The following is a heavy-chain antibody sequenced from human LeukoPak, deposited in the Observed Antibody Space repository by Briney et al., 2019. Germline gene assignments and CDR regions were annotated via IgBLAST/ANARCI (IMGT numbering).Heavy chain of an antibody. Sequence: GGSLRLSCEASGFTFHNHGMSWVRQAPGKGLEWVSYISGSSSTIYYADSVRGRFTISRDNAKKSLYLQMNSLRTEDMAVYYCVQDSYAISSSGSTFASWGQGTLVTVSS. V-gene: IGHV3-48*04. J-gene: IGHJ4*02. CDR2: ISGSSSTI. CDR1: GFTFHNHG. CDR3: VQDSYAISSSGSTFAS. D-gene: IGHD2-2*01.